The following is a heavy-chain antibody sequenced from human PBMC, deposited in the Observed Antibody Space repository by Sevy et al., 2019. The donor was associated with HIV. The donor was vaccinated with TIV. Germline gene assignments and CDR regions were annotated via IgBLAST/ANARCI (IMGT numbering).Heavy chain of an antibody. CDR2: INSDGSST. Sequence: GGSLRLSCAASGFTFSSYWMHWVRQAPGKGLVWVSRINSDGSSTSYADSVKGRFTISRDNAKNTLYLQMNSLRAEDTAVYYCAREGYYYDSSGYYPFEGYDYWGQGTLVTVSS. J-gene: IGHJ4*02. CDR3: AREGYYYDSSGYYPFEGYDY. CDR1: GFTFSSYW. D-gene: IGHD3-22*01. V-gene: IGHV3-74*01.